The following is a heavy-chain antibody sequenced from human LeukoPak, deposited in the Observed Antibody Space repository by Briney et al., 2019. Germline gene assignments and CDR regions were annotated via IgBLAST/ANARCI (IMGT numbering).Heavy chain of an antibody. CDR3: ASGPYGGNPFDY. D-gene: IGHD4-23*01. CDR2: IFSTTLV. CDR1: GFTFTSYG. V-gene: IGHV3-48*02. J-gene: IGHJ4*02. Sequence: GGSLRLSREASGFTFTSYGIHWVRQSPGKGLEWISFIFSTTLVNYADSVKGRFTISRDNAKNSIYLQMRSLRDEDTAVYYCASGPYGGNPFDYWGQGTLVTVSS.